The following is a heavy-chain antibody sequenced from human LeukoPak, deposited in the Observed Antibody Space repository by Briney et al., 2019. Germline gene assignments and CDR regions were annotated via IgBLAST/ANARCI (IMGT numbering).Heavy chain of an antibody. D-gene: IGHD2-21*02. V-gene: IGHV4-34*01. Sequence: PSETLSLTCAVYGGSFSGYYWSWIRQPPGKGLEWIGEINHSGSTNYNPSLKSRVTISVDTSKNQFSLKLSSVTAADTAVYYCARLVVVVTAIHDSIDMWGQGTMVTVSS. CDR3: ARLVVVVTAIHDSIDM. J-gene: IGHJ3*02. CDR1: GGSFSGYY. CDR2: INHSGST.